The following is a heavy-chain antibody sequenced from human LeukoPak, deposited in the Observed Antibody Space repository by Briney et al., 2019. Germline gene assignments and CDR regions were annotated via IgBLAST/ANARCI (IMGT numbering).Heavy chain of an antibody. CDR2: IYSGGST. Sequence: PGGSLRLSCAASRFTFGNYAMSWVRQAPGKGLEWVSVIYSGGSTYYADSVKGRFTISRDNSKNTLYLQMNSLRAEDTAVYYCARDRGAHGMDVWGQGTTVTVSS. CDR3: ARDRGAHGMDV. CDR1: RFTFGNYA. J-gene: IGHJ6*02. V-gene: IGHV3-53*01.